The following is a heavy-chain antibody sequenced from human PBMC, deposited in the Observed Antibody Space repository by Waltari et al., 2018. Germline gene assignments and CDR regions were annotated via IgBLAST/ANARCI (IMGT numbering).Heavy chain of an antibody. Sequence: EVQLVESGGGLIQPGGSLRLSCAASGFTVSSNYMSWVRQAPGKGLEWVSGIYSGGSTYYADSVKGRFTISRDNSKNTLYLQMNNLRVEDTAVYYCARDPSGSYHFDYWGQGTLVTVSS. D-gene: IGHD1-26*01. CDR2: IYSGGST. CDR1: GFTVSSNY. J-gene: IGHJ4*02. V-gene: IGHV3-53*01. CDR3: ARDPSGSYHFDY.